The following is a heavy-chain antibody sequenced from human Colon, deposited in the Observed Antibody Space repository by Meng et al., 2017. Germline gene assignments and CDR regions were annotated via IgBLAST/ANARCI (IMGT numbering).Heavy chain of an antibody. J-gene: IGHJ5*02. CDR1: GGSFSGYY. CDR2: INHSGST. Sequence: SETLSLTCAVYGGSFSGYYWSWIRQPPGKGLELIGEINHSGSTNYNPSLKSRVTISVDTSKNQFALKLSSMTAADTAVYYWARRLGSSGWLPPLPGGWFDPWGQGTLVTVSS. D-gene: IGHD6-19*01. V-gene: IGHV4-34*01. CDR3: ARRLGSSGWLPPLPGGWFDP.